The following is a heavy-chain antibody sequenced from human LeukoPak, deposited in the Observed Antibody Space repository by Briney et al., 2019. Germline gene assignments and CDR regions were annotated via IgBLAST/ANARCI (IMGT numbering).Heavy chain of an antibody. CDR3: ASSTMVSAMEAPGR. V-gene: IGHV1-2*02. Sequence: GASVKVSFKASGYTFTGYYMHWVRQAPGQRLEWMGWINPNSGGTRYAQKFQGRVNMTRDTSISSAYMELSRLTSDDTAMYYCASSTMVSAMEAPGRWGQGTLVTVSS. J-gene: IGHJ4*02. CDR1: GYTFTGYY. CDR2: INPNSGGT. D-gene: IGHD2-8*01.